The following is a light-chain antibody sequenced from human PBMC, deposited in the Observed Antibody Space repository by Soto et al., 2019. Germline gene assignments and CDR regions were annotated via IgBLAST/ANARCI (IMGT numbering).Light chain of an antibody. CDR3: QKYNSAPIT. CDR1: QSVSSN. Sequence: EITMTQSPATLSVSPGERVTLSCRASQSVSSNLAWYQQKPGQAPRLLIHGASTRATGVPARFSGSGSGTEFTLTISSLQPEDVATYYCQKYNSAPITFGQGTRLEIK. V-gene: IGKV3-15*01. CDR2: GAS. J-gene: IGKJ5*01.